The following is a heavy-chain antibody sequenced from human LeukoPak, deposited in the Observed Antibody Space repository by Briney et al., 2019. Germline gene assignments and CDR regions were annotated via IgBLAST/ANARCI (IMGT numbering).Heavy chain of an antibody. Sequence: GGSLRLSCAASGFTISNHWMHWVRQAPGKGLVWVSRINSDGRRTSYADSVKGRFTISRDNAKNTLYLQMNTLRPDDTAVYYCAREVEVVPATMGAYYYYYMDVWGKGTTVTVSS. CDR1: GFTISNHW. V-gene: IGHV3-74*01. D-gene: IGHD2-2*01. J-gene: IGHJ6*03. CDR3: AREVEVVPATMGAYYYYYMDV. CDR2: INSDGRRT.